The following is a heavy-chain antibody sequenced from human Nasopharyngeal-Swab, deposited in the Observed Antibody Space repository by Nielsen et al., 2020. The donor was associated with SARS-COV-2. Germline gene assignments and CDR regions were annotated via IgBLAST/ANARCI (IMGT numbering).Heavy chain of an antibody. J-gene: IGHJ6*02. CDR3: ARDEEMATTDCGMDV. D-gene: IGHD5-24*01. CDR2: IYTSGST. CDR1: GGSISSYY. Sequence: SETLSLTCTVSGGSISSYYWSWIRQPAGKGLEWIGRIYTSGSTNYNPSLKSRVTMSVDTSKNQFSLKLSSVTAADTAVYYCARDEEMATTDCGMDVWGQGTTVTVSS. V-gene: IGHV4-4*07.